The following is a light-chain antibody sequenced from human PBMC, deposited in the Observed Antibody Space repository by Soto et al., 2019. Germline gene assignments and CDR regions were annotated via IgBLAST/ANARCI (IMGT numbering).Light chain of an antibody. J-gene: IGLJ1*01. CDR1: SSNIGAGFD. CDR3: QSYDSSLRGFV. V-gene: IGLV1-40*01. Sequence: QSVLTQPPSVSRAPGQRITIYCTGSSSNIGAGFDVHWYQQFPGTAPKLLIYANSNRPSGVPDRFFGSKSGTSASLAIPGLQAEDEADYYCQSYDSSLRGFVFGTGTKSPS. CDR2: ANS.